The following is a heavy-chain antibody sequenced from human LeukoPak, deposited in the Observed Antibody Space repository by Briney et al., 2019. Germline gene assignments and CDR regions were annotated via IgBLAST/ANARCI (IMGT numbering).Heavy chain of an antibody. Sequence: PGGSLRLSCAASGFTFNSYAMNWVRQAPGMGLEWVSTISGTGFTTYYAESLKGRFTISRDNSRDTLYLQMNSLRAEDTAVYYCARGGGIAVLGWLDPWGQGTLATVSS. CDR2: ISGTGFTT. CDR3: ARGGGIAVLGWLDP. J-gene: IGHJ5*02. CDR1: GFTFNSYA. D-gene: IGHD6-19*01. V-gene: IGHV3-23*01.